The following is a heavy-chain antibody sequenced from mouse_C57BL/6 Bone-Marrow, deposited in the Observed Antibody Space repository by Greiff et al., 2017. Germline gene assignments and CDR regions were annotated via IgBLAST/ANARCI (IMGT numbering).Heavy chain of an antibody. J-gene: IGHJ1*03. D-gene: IGHD1-1*01. CDR2: IDPSDSYT. V-gene: IGHV1-69*01. CDR1: GYTFTSYW. Sequence: QVQLQQPGAELVMPGASVKLSCKASGYTFTSYWMHWVKHRPGQGLVWIGEIDPSDSYTNYNQKFKGKSTLTVDKSSSTAYMQLSSLTSEDSAVYYCARSGSIYYYGSSYYWYFDVWGTGTTVTVSS. CDR3: ARSGSIYYYGSSYYWYFDV.